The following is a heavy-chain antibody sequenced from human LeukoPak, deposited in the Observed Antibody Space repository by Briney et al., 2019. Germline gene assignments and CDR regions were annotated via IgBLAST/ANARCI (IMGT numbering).Heavy chain of an antibody. Sequence: SETPSLTCAVYGGSFSGYYWSWIRQPPGKGLEWIGYIYDSGSTNYNPSLKSRVTISVDTSKNQFSLKLSSVTAADTAVYFCARGGSGYDSFYYYGMDVWGQGTTVTVSS. CDR2: IYDSGST. V-gene: IGHV4-59*01. D-gene: IGHD5-12*01. CDR3: ARGGSGYDSFYYYGMDV. CDR1: GGSFSGYY. J-gene: IGHJ6*02.